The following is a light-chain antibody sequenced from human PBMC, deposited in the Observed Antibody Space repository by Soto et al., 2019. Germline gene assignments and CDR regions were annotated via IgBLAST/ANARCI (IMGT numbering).Light chain of an antibody. J-gene: IGLJ1*01. CDR1: SSDLGGYNF. CDR3: CSYTSSSPYV. V-gene: IGLV2-14*01. Sequence: QSVLTQPASVSGSPGQSITTSCTGTSSDLGGYNFVSWYQHHPGKAPKLMIYQVGNRPSGVSNRFSGSKSGDTASLTISGLQAEDEADYYCCSYTSSSPYVFGTGTKVTVL. CDR2: QVG.